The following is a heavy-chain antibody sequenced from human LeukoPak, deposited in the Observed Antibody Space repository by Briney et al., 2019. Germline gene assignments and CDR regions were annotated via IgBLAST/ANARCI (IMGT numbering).Heavy chain of an antibody. Sequence: PGGSLRLSCAASGFTFNSYGMHRVRQAPGKGLEWVAFIWYDGSNKYYAEAEKGRLTIARDKTRDTLYTKMNSLRAEDMAVYYHAIIYSNEFYYGSGSHLDYWGQGTLVTVSS. CDR1: GFTFNSYG. V-gene: IGHV3-30*02. CDR2: IWYDGSNK. J-gene: IGHJ4*02. D-gene: IGHD3-10*01. CDR3: AIIYSNEFYYGSGSHLDY.